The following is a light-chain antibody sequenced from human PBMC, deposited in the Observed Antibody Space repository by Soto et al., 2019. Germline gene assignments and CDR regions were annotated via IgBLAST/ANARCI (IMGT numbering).Light chain of an antibody. CDR1: QSLLHINGYNY. CDR2: LGS. CDR3: NQALQTPLT. V-gene: IGKV2-28*01. Sequence: DFVMTQSPLSLPVTPGEPASFSCRSSQSLLHINGYNYLDWYLQKPGQSPQLLVYLGSNRACGVAEGFSGSGSGTDFTLKISIVEAEDGGVYYCNQALQTPLTFGQGTKLEIK. J-gene: IGKJ2*01.